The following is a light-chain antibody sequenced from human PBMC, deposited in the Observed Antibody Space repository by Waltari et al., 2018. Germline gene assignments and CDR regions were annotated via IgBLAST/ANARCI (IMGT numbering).Light chain of an antibody. J-gene: IGKJ2*01. CDR1: QTITSH. CDR3: QQSYITPYT. CDR2: TAS. V-gene: IGKV1-39*01. Sequence: DIQMTQAPSSLSASVGDRVTITCRASQTITSHLNWFQQQPGRAPKLLIHTASSLQSGVPSRFSGSGSGTQFTLTISSLQPEDFATYFCQQSYITPYTFGRGTKVEIK.